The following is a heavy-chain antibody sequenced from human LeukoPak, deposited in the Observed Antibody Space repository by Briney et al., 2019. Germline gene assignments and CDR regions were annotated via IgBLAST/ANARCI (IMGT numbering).Heavy chain of an antibody. CDR3: ARAQQLVLSGAFDI. Sequence: SETLSLTCTVSGGPISSYYWSWIRQPPGKGLEWIGYIYYSGSTNYNPSLKSRVTISVDTSKNQFSLKLSSVTAADTAVYYCARAQQLVLSGAFDIWGQGTMVTVSS. D-gene: IGHD6-6*01. J-gene: IGHJ3*02. CDR2: IYYSGST. CDR1: GGPISSYY. V-gene: IGHV4-59*01.